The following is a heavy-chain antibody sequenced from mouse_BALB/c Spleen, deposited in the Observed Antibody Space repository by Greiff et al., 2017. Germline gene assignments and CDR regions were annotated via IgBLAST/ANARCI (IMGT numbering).Heavy chain of an antibody. CDR2: IDPSDSET. Sequence: VQLQQPGAELVKPGAPVKLSCKASGYTFTSYWMNWVKQRPGRGLEWIGRIDPSDSETHYNQKFKDKATLTVDKSSSTAYIQLSSLTSEDSAVYYCARGGYDPMDYWGQGTSVTVSS. J-gene: IGHJ4*01. CDR1: GYTFTSYW. D-gene: IGHD2-2*01. V-gene: IGHV1-69*02. CDR3: ARGGYDPMDY.